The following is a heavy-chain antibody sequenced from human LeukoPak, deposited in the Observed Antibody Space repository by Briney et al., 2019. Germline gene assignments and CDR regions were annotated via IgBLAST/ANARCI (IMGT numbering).Heavy chain of an antibody. CDR3: AKDRWFGELLPYYFDY. CDR1: GFTFDDYA. CDR2: ISWNSGSI. D-gene: IGHD3-10*01. V-gene: IGHV3-9*01. J-gene: IGHJ4*02. Sequence: PGGSLRLSCAASGFTFDDYAMHWVRQAPGKGLEWVSGISWNSGSIGYADSVKGRFTISRDNAKNSLYLQMNSLRAEDTALYYCAKDRWFGELLPYYFDYWDQGTLVTVSS.